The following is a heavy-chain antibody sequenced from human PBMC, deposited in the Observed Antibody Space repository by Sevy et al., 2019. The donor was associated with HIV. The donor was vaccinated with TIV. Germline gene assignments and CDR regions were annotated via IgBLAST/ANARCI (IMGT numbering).Heavy chain of an antibody. V-gene: IGHV3-48*03. CDR2: ISNSGSNI. CDR1: GFTFSSYE. J-gene: IGHJ4*02. D-gene: IGHD4-17*01. CDR3: VRDLPPSATTVDHFDY. Sequence: GGSLRLSCTASGFTFSSYEMNWVRQAPGKGLEWVSYISNSGSNIYYSDSVKGRFTISRDNARNSLYLQMNSLRAEDTAVYYCVRDLPPSATTVDHFDYWGRGTLVTVSS.